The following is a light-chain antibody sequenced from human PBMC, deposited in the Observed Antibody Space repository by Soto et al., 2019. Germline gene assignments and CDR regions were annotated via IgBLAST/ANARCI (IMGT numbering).Light chain of an antibody. V-gene: IGLV1-40*01. CDR1: SSNIGAGYD. Sequence: QAVVTQPPSVSGAPGQSVTISCTGTSSNIGAGYDVHWFQQLPGTAPKLLIYRNTNRPSGVPDRFSASKSGTSASLAITGLQAEDEADYYCQSYDNSLSGSGVFGGGTKVTVL. CDR3: QSYDNSLSGSGV. CDR2: RNT. J-gene: IGLJ3*02.